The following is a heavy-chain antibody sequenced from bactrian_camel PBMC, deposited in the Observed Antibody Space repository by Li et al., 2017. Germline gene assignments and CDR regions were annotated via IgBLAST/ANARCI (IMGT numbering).Heavy chain of an antibody. CDR2: LTADGSTY. CDR3: AASYQECGSTGGYPQNY. CDR1: GLTAKTCT. V-gene: IGHV3S14*01. J-gene: IGHJ4*01. D-gene: IGHD7*01. Sequence: VQLVESGGGLVQAGGSLRLSCTVSGLTAKTCTRNWYRQLPGKGRELTSTLTADGSTYYYVDSVKGRFTISRDMPKNKVLLQMTRLKPEDTAVYYCAASYQECGSTGGYPQNYWGQGTQVTVS.